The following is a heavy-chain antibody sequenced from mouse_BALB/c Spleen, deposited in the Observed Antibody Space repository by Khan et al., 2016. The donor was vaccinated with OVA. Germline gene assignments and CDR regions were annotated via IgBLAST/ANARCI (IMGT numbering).Heavy chain of an antibody. D-gene: IGHD1-2*01. Sequence: VQLKESGPELVKPGASLKISCRASGYIFTDYILDWVKQSHGKSLEWIGYIFPNNGDSDYNQKFKTRATLNVDISSSTAYMELRSLTSEDSAIYYCVRSGYGSFAYWGQGTLVTVSA. CDR1: GYIFTDYI. CDR2: IFPNNGDS. CDR3: VRSGYGSFAY. V-gene: IGHV1S29*02. J-gene: IGHJ3*01.